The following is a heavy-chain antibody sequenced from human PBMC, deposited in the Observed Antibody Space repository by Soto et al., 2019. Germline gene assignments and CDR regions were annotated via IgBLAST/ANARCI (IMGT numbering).Heavy chain of an antibody. CDR3: ARDVDADFRTDFDY. J-gene: IGHJ4*02. CDR1: GGSISRTVYY. Sequence: SETLSLTCTVSGGSISRTVYYWGWIRQPPGKGLEWIGSIYYSGSTYYNPSLQSRVTISVDTSKNQFSLKLSSVTAADTAVYYCARDVDADFRTDFDYWGRGTLVTVSS. CDR2: IYYSGST. V-gene: IGHV4-39*02. D-gene: IGHD4-17*01.